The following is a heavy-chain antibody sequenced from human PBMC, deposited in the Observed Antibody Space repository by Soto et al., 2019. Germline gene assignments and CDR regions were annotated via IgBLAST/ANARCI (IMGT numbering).Heavy chain of an antibody. CDR1: GFTFSSYA. J-gene: IGHJ4*02. CDR2: ISYDGSNK. CDR3: ARDTYQPLHQFDY. V-gene: IGHV3-30-3*01. D-gene: IGHD2-2*01. Sequence: QVQLVESGGGVVQPGRSLRLSCAASGFTFSSYAMHWVRQAPGKGLEWVAVISYDGSNKYYADSVKGRFTISRDNSKNTLYLQMNSLRAEDTAVYYCARDTYQPLHQFDYWGQGTLFTVSS.